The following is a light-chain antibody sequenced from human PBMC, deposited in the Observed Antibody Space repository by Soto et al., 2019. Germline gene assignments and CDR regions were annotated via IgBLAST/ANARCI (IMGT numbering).Light chain of an antibody. CDR2: DVT. CDR3: SSYTGTTVI. V-gene: IGLV2-8*01. CDR1: LSDVGGQNS. Sequence: QSALTQPPSASGSPGQSVTISCTGTLSDVGGQNSVSWYRQDPGKAPQLIVYDVTQRPSGVPDRFSGSRSGSTASLTVSGLHAEDEANYYCSSYTGTTVIFGGGTKLTVL. J-gene: IGLJ2*01.